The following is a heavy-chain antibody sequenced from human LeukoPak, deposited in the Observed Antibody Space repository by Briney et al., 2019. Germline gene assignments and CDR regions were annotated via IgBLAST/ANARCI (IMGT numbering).Heavy chain of an antibody. CDR1: GFTFSSYG. Sequence: GGTLRLSCAASGFTFSSYGMNWVRQAPGKGLEWVSGISGDAGRTYYADSVKGRFTISRDNAKNSLYLQMNSLRAEDTAVYYCARYSPLFDKWGQGTLVTVSS. J-gene: IGHJ4*02. D-gene: IGHD5-12*01. V-gene: IGHV3-23*01. CDR3: ARYSPLFDK. CDR2: ISGDAGRT.